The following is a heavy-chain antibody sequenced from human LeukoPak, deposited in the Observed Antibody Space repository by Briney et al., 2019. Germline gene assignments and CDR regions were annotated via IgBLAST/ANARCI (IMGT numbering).Heavy chain of an antibody. CDR2: IYPSGDYT. Sequence: PGGSLRLSCAASGLTFSSYSMKWVRRAPGKGLEWISVIYPSGDYTYYANSVKGRFTISRDNSKGTLFLQMDSLTAEDTAVYFCAKDRRPHSGDGIDSWGQGTLVTVSS. V-gene: IGHV3-23*01. D-gene: IGHD5-12*01. J-gene: IGHJ4*02. CDR3: AKDRRPHSGDGIDS. CDR1: GLTFSSYS.